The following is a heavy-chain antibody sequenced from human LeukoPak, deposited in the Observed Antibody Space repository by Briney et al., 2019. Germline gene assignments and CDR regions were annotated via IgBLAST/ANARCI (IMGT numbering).Heavy chain of an antibody. D-gene: IGHD2-15*01. CDR1: GLPFKCCS. V-gene: IGHV3-21*01. CDR2: ISRSSRYI. Sequence: GGPLRLSCAPSGLPFKCCSMIGLRQAPGKGVEWVSSISRSSRYIYYADSVTARFTISRDNAKISLYLQMNSLRAEDTAVYYCARGEVVAANWGQGTLVTVSS. CDR3: ARGEVVAAN. J-gene: IGHJ4*02.